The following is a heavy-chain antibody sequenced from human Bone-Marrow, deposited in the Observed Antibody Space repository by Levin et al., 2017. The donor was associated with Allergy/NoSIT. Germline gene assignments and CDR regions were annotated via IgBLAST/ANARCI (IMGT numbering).Heavy chain of an antibody. J-gene: IGHJ5*02. CDR3: AHRSNSVGYSYGS. Sequence: ASGPTLVKPTQTLTLTCTFSGFSLSTTGVGVGWIRQSPGKALEWLALIYWDDDERYSLSLRNRLTITKDTSKNQVILTMTNMGPLDTATYYCAHRSNSVGYSYGSWGQGIRLTVSS. CDR1: GFSLSTTGVG. D-gene: IGHD5-18*01. CDR2: IYWDDDE. V-gene: IGHV2-5*02.